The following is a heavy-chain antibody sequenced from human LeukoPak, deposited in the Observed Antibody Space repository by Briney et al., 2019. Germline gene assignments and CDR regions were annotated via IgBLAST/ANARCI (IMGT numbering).Heavy chain of an antibody. D-gene: IGHD5-18*01. Sequence: GGSLRLSCAASGLTVSSSFTSWVRQAPGMGLEWVSVIYGPGSIYYADSVKGRFTISRDNSKSTLYLQMNSLRAEDSAVYYCARDRGDSNGYVNYWGQGTLVTVSS. CDR2: IYGPGSI. CDR3: ARDRGDSNGYVNY. CDR1: GLTVSSSF. V-gene: IGHV3-66*01. J-gene: IGHJ4*02.